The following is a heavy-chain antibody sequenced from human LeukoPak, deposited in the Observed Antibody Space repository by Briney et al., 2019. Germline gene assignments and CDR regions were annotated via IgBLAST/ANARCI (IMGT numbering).Heavy chain of an antibody. Sequence: GGSPRLSCAASGFTFSSYAMSWVRQAPGKGLEWVSAISGSGGSTYYADSVKGRFTISRDNSKNTLYLQMNSLRAEDTAVYYCAKDFRDGSSSFDYWGQGTLVTVSS. CDR1: GFTFSSYA. CDR2: ISGSGGST. V-gene: IGHV3-23*01. D-gene: IGHD6-6*01. J-gene: IGHJ4*02. CDR3: AKDFRDGSSSFDY.